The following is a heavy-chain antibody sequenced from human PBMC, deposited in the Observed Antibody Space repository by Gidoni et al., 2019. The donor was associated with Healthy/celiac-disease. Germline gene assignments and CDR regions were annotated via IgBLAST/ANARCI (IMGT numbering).Heavy chain of an antibody. CDR2: IIPILGIA. D-gene: IGHD3-10*01. Sequence: QVQLVQSGAEVKKPGSSVKVSCKASGGTFSSYAISWVRQAPGQGLEGMGRIIPILGIANYAQKFQGRVTITADKPTSTAYMGLSSLRSEDTAVYYCARPGGLWCGESRNWFDPGGQGTLVTVSS. CDR3: ARPGGLWCGESRNWFDP. J-gene: IGHJ5*02. V-gene: IGHV1-69*04. CDR1: GGTFSSYA.